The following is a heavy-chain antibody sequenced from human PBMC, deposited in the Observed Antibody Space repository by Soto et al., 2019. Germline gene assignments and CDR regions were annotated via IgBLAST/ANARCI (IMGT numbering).Heavy chain of an antibody. J-gene: IGHJ4*02. CDR3: AKLRDPDY. Sequence: GGSLRLSCAASGFTFSSYGMHWVRQAPGKGLEWVAVISYDGSNKYYADSVKGRFTISRDNSKNTLYLQMNSLRAEDTAVYYCAKLRDPDYWGQGTLVTVSS. CDR2: ISYDGSNK. CDR1: GFTFSSYG. V-gene: IGHV3-30*18.